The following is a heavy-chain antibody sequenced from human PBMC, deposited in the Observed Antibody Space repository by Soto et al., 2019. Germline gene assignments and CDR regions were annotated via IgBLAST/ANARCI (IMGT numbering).Heavy chain of an antibody. Sequence: PSETLSLTWSGSGTSISSYYWSWIRQPPGKGLEWIANIHYSGTTNYNPSLARRVTLSVXXXXXXFXLXTXXXTAAXRAMYFGARYTSYAIDYSCRATLLAVSS. D-gene: IGHD2-8*01. CDR2: IHYSGTT. J-gene: IGHJ4*02. CDR3: ARYTSYAIDY. V-gene: IGHV4-59*01. CDR1: GTSISSYY.